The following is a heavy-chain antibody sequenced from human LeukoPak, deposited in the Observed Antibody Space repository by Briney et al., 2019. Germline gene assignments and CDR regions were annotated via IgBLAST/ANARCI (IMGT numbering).Heavy chain of an antibody. D-gene: IGHD3-3*01. J-gene: IGHJ5*02. CDR3: ARADFWSGYYPSNWFDP. CDR1: AVSISSSSYH. Sequence: PSETLSLTCIVSAVSISSSSYHWGWIRQPPGKGLEWIGSIYYDGSTYYSPSHRSRVTIFLDTSKNQFSLKLSSVTATDTAVYYCARADFWSGYYPSNWFDPWGQGILVTVSS. CDR2: IYYDGST. V-gene: IGHV4-39*01.